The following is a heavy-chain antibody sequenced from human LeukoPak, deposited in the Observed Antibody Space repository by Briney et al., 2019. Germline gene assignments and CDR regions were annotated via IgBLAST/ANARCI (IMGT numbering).Heavy chain of an antibody. CDR2: ISYDGSNK. J-gene: IGHJ4*02. CDR3: ARDRSYYDSSGLDY. Sequence: GGSLRLSCAASGFTFSSYNMHWVPQAPGKGLEGVAVISYDGSNKYYEDSVKGRFTISRDNSKNTLFIQMNSLRAEDKAVYYCARDRSYYDSSGLDYWGQGTLVTVSS. V-gene: IGHV3-30*01. D-gene: IGHD3-22*01. CDR1: GFTFSSYN.